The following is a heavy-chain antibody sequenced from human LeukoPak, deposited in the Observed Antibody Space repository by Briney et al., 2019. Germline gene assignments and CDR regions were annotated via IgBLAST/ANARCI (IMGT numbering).Heavy chain of an antibody. CDR2: IYYSGST. D-gene: IGHD3-10*01. CDR1: GGSISSGGYY. V-gene: IGHV4-31*03. Sequence: SETLSLTCTVSGGSISSGGYYWSWIRQHPGKGLEWIGYIYYSGSTYYNPSLKSRVTISVDTSKNQFSLKLSSVTAADTAVYYCARGSIILMFYYYYGMDVWGQGTTVTVSS. J-gene: IGHJ6*02. CDR3: ARGSIILMFYYYYGMDV.